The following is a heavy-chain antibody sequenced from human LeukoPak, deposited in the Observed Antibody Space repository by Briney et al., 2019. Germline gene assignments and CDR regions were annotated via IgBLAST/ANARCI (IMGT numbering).Heavy chain of an antibody. CDR1: GGSISSYY. V-gene: IGHV4-4*09. D-gene: IGHD6-13*01. CDR2: IYTSGST. J-gene: IGHJ5*02. CDR3: ARHQGLSSSWYMRRDWFDP. Sequence: SETLSLTCTVSGGSISSYYWSWIRQPPGKGLEWIGYIYTSGSTNYNPSLKSRVTISVDTSKNQFSLKLSSVTAADTAVYYCARHQGLSSSWYMRRDWFDPWGQGTLVTVSS.